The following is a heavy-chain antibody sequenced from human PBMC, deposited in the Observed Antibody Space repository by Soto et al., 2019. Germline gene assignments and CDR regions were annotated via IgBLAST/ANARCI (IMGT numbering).Heavy chain of an antibody. CDR1: GFTFSDYG. Sequence: GGSLRLSCGGSGFTFSDYGMTWVRQAPGKGLEWVSGVSGSGDSGTGDRTYYADSVKGRFTISRDNSKNMLYLQMNSLRAEDTAVYYCAKDEKGVIADYFDCWDQGTLVTVSS. V-gene: IGHV3-23*01. D-gene: IGHD3-10*01. J-gene: IGHJ4*02. CDR3: AKDEKGVIADYFDC. CDR2: VSGSGDSGTGDRT.